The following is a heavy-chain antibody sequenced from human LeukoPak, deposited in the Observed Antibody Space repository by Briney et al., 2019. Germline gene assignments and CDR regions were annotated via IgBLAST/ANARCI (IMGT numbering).Heavy chain of an antibody. J-gene: IGHJ6*03. CDR1: GYTFTSYY. CDR3: AGAVEATQGSSGYYYYMDV. Sequence: ASVKVSCKASGYTFTSYYIHWVRQAPGQGLEWMGIINPSGGSTSYAQKFQGRVTMTRDMSTRTVYMELSSLRSEDTAVYYCAGAVEATQGSSGYYYYMDVWGKGTTVTVSS. D-gene: IGHD5-12*01. CDR2: INPSGGST. V-gene: IGHV1-46*01.